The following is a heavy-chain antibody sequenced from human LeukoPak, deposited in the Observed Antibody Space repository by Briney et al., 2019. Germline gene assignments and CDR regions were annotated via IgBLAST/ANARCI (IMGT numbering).Heavy chain of an antibody. CDR3: PTAAEDTRGHYQGFEY. CDR2: ITDNGRNS. V-gene: IGHV3-11*04. J-gene: IGHJ4*02. D-gene: IGHD3-22*01. CDR1: GLNFRDYY. Sequence: GGSLRLSCAASGLNFRDYYMGWIRQAPGKGLEWISYITDNGRNSFYDDSVKGRFTISRDNAKHSLYLEMNRLRADDPAFYYCPTAAEDTRGHYQGFEYWGQGTLVTDS.